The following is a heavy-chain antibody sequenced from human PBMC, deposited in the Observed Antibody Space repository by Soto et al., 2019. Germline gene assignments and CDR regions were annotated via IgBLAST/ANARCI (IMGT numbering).Heavy chain of an antibody. CDR3: ARDYPGGSYYDY. V-gene: IGHV3-7*03. D-gene: IGHD1-26*01. CDR1: GFTFSSYW. CDR2: INQDGSEK. Sequence: GGSLRLSCAASGFTFSSYWMSWVRQAPGKGLEWVARINQDGSEKYYVDSVKGRFTISRDNAKNSLYLQMNSLRAEDTAVYYCARDYPGGSYYDYCGQGILVTVSS. J-gene: IGHJ4*02.